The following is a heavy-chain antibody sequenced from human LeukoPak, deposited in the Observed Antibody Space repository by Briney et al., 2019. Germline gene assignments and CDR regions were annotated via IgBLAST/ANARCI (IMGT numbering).Heavy chain of an antibody. J-gene: IGHJ4*02. CDR2: IYSGGST. CDR3: AGEYNYYIY. CDR1: GFTVSNSY. D-gene: IGHD1-1*01. Sequence: GGSLRLSCAASGFTVSNSYMNWVRQAPGKGVEWVSVIYSGGSTYYSDSVKGRFTISRDNSKNTLHLQMKSLRAEDTAMYYCAGEYNYYIYWGQGTLVTVSS. V-gene: IGHV3-66*01.